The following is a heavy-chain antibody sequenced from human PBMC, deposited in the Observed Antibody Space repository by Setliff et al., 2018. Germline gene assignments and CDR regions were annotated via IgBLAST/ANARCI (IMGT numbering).Heavy chain of an antibody. CDR3: ARAAKYDSSGYYGFWFDP. Sequence: RPSEPLSLTCTVSGGSISSSYWSWIRQPPGKGLEWIGYIYSSGSTNNNPSLKSRATISVDTSKNQFSLKLSSVTAADTAVYYCARAAKYDSSGYYGFWFDPWGQGTLVTVSS. D-gene: IGHD3-22*01. CDR1: GGSISSSY. J-gene: IGHJ5*02. CDR2: IYSSGST. V-gene: IGHV4-59*01.